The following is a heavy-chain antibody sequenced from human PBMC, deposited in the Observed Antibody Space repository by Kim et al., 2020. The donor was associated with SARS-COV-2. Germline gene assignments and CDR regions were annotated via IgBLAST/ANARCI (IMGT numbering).Heavy chain of an antibody. CDR1: GGSFSGYY. D-gene: IGHD3-3*01. CDR2: INHSGST. CDR3: ARAPKRIFGVVPNYYYYYMDV. J-gene: IGHJ6*03. Sequence: SETLSLTCAVYGGSFSGYYWSWIRQPPGKGLEWIGEINHSGSTNYNPSLKSRVTISVDTSKNQFSLKLSSVTAADTAVYYCARAPKRIFGVVPNYYYYYMDVWGKGTTVTVSS. V-gene: IGHV4-34*01.